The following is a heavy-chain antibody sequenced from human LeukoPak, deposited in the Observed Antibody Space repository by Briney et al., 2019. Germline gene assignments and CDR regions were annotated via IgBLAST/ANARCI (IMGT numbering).Heavy chain of an antibody. J-gene: IGHJ4*02. D-gene: IGHD2-8*01. V-gene: IGHV4-4*07. CDR2: IYTSGST. CDR1: GGSISSYY. Sequence: PSETLSLTCTVSGGSISSYYWSWIRQPAGKGLEWIGRIYTSGSTNYNPSLKSRVTMSVDTSKNQFSLKLSSVTAADTAVYYCARETPNCTNGVCYLLFDCWGQGTLVTVSS. CDR3: ARETPNCTNGVCYLLFDC.